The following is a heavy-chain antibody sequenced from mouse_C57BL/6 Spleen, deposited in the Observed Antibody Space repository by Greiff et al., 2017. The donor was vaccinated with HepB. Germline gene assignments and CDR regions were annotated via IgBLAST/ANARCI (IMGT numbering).Heavy chain of an antibody. V-gene: IGHV5-4*01. CDR2: ISDGGSYT. Sequence: EVMLVESGGGLVKPGGSLKLSCAASGFTFSSYAMSWVRQTPEKSLEWVATISDGGSYTYYPDNVKGRFTISRDNSKNNLYLQMSHLKSEDTAMYYCARDRGLLWSYYAMDYWGQGTSVTVSS. D-gene: IGHD2-1*01. CDR1: GFTFSSYA. CDR3: ARDRGLLWSYYAMDY. J-gene: IGHJ4*01.